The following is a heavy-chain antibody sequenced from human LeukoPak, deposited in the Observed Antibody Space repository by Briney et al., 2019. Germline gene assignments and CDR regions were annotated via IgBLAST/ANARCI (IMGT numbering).Heavy chain of an antibody. CDR1: GYSFTSYW. CDR2: IYPGDSDT. V-gene: IGHV5-51*01. Sequence: GESLKISCKGSGYSFTSYWIGWVRQMPGKGLEWMGIIYPGDSDTRYSPSFQGQVTISADKSISTAYLQWNSLKTSDTAMYYCARLPLDYGDDYWGQGTLVTVSS. CDR3: ARLPLDYGDDY. D-gene: IGHD4-17*01. J-gene: IGHJ4*02.